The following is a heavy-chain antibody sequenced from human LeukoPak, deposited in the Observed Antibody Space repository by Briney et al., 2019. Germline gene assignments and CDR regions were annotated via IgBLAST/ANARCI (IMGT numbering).Heavy chain of an antibody. CDR3: ARDLSGSLDY. CDR2: INSDGSST. V-gene: IGHV3-74*01. Sequence: GGSLTLSCAASGFTFSTNWMHWVRQAPGKGLVWVSLINSDGSSTRYADSVKGRFTISRDNAKNTLYLQMNSLRAEDTAVYYCARDLSGSLDYWGQGTLVTVSS. D-gene: IGHD1-26*01. J-gene: IGHJ4*02. CDR1: GFTFSTNW.